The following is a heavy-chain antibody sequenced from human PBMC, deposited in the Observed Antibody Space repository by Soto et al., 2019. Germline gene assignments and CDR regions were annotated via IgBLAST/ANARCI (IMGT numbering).Heavy chain of an antibody. D-gene: IGHD6-19*01. CDR1: GFTFSSYA. Sequence: GGSLSLSCAASGFTFSSYAMSWVRQAPGKGLEWVSAISGSGGSTHYADFVKGRFTISRDNSKNTLYLQMNSLRAEDTAVYFCAKGGYSSGWSYYYYYYMDVWGKGTTVTVSS. V-gene: IGHV3-23*01. CDR2: ISGSGGST. J-gene: IGHJ6*03. CDR3: AKGGYSSGWSYYYYYYMDV.